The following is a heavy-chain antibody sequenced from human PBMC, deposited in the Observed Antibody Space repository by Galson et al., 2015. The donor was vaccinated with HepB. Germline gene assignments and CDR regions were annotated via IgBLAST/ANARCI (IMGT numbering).Heavy chain of an antibody. J-gene: IGHJ4*02. V-gene: IGHV3-30*18. CDR3: AKADPSSWAEPLDY. Sequence: SLRLSCAASGFTFSSYGMHWVRQAPGKGLEWVAVISYDGRNKYYADSVKGRFTISRDNSKNTLYLQMNSLRAEDTAVYYCAKADPSSWAEPLDYWGQGTLVTVSS. CDR1: GFTFSSYG. D-gene: IGHD6-13*01. CDR2: ISYDGRNK.